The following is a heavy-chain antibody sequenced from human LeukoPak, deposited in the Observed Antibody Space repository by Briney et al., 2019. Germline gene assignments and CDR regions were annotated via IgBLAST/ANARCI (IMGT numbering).Heavy chain of an antibody. CDR2: ISSDGSNK. V-gene: IGHV3-30*03. J-gene: IGHJ5*02. CDR3: AADPPQAQARYSSSTRGYRGLFDP. Sequence: PGGSLRLSCAASGFTFSSYAMSWVRQAPGKGLEWVALISSDGSNKYYADSVKGRFTISRDNSKNTMYLQMNSLKTEDTAVYYCAADPPQAQARYSSSTRGYRGLFDPWGQGTLVTVSS. CDR1: GFTFSSYA. D-gene: IGHD2-2*02.